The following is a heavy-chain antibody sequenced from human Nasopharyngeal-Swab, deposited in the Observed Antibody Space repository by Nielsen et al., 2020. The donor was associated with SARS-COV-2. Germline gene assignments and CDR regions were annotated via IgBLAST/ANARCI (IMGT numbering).Heavy chain of an antibody. CDR1: GGSISPYY. CDR2: ISYSGST. Sequence: SETLSLTCTVSGGSISPYYWSWIRRPPGKGLDWIGYISYSGSTNYNPSLKSRVTISVDTSKKQFSLRLNSVAAADTAVYYCARRETIVGSFDYWGQGTLVTVSS. D-gene: IGHD1-26*01. CDR3: ARRETIVGSFDY. J-gene: IGHJ4*02. V-gene: IGHV4-59*08.